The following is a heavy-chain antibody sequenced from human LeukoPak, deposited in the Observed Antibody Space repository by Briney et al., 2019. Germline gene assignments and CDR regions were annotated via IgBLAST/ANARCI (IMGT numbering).Heavy chain of an antibody. J-gene: IGHJ3*02. CDR2: IIPIFGTA. D-gene: IGHD5-18*01. V-gene: IGHV1-69*13. CDR3: GRGYSSAFDI. Sequence: GASVKVSCEASGGTFSSYAISWVRQAPGQGLEWMGGIIPIFGTANYAQKFQGRVTITADESTSTAYMELSSLRSEDTAVYYCGRGYSSAFDIWGQGTMVTVSS. CDR1: GGTFSSYA.